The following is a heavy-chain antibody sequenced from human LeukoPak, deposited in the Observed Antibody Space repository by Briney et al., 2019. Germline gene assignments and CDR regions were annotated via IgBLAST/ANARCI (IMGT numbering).Heavy chain of an antibody. CDR3: ARRRRGYSGYLDY. V-gene: IGHV4-30-4*01. CDR2: IYYSGST. CDR1: GGSISSGDYY. J-gene: IGHJ4*02. Sequence: SETLSLTCTVSGGSISSGDYYWSWIRQPPGKGLEWIGYIYYSGSTYYSPSLKSRVTISVDTSKNQFSLKLSSVTAADTAVYYCARRRRGYSGYLDYWGQGTLVTVSS. D-gene: IGHD5-12*01.